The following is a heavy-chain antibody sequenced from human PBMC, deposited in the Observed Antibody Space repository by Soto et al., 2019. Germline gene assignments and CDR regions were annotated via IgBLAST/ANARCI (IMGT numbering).Heavy chain of an antibody. V-gene: IGHV1-69*13. D-gene: IGHD2-2*01. CDR1: GGTFSSYA. Sequence: GASVKVSCKTSGGTFSSYAISWVRQAPGQGLEWMGGIIPIFGTANYAQKFQGRVTITADESTSTAYMELSSLRSEDTAVYYCARFDEVVVPAEDYYYGMDVWGQGTTVTVSS. CDR3: ARFDEVVVPAEDYYYGMDV. J-gene: IGHJ6*02. CDR2: IIPIFGTA.